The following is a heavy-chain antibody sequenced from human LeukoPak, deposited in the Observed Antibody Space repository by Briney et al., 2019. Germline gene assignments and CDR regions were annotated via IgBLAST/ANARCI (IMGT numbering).Heavy chain of an antibody. CDR2: IIPIFGAA. D-gene: IGHD6-6*01. Sequence: SVKVSCKASGGTFSSYAISWVRQAPGQGLEWMGGIIPIFGAANYAQKFQGRVTITADESTSTAYMELSSLRSEDTAVYYCARGSSYSSSSDYWGQGTLVTVSS. CDR3: ARGSSYSSSSDY. V-gene: IGHV1-69*13. CDR1: GGTFSSYA. J-gene: IGHJ4*02.